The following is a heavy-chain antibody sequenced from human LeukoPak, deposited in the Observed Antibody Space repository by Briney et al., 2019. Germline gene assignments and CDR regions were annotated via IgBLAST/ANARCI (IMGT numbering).Heavy chain of an antibody. Sequence: GGSLRPSCAASGFTFSSYAMSWVRQAPGKGVEWVSAISGSGGSTYYADSVKGRFTISRDNSKNTLYLQMNSLRAEDTAVYYCAKDQLLPYYFDYWGQGTLVTVSS. V-gene: IGHV3-23*01. CDR2: ISGSGGST. CDR1: GFTFSSYA. D-gene: IGHD2-15*01. J-gene: IGHJ4*02. CDR3: AKDQLLPYYFDY.